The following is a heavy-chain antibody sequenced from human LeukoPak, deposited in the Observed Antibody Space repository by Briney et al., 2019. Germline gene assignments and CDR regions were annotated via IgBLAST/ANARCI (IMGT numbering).Heavy chain of an antibody. CDR1: GFTFDSYW. J-gene: IGHJ4*02. CDR3: ARDSVRHCTTTSCSPWGFDY. Sequence: GGSLRLSCAASGFTFDSYWLSWVRQAPGKGLEWVANMKQDGSEIYYMDSVKGRFTISRDNAENSLYLQMNSLRAEDTAVYYCARDSVRHCTTTSCSPWGFDYWGQGTLVTVSS. CDR2: MKQDGSEI. V-gene: IGHV3-7*01. D-gene: IGHD2-2*01.